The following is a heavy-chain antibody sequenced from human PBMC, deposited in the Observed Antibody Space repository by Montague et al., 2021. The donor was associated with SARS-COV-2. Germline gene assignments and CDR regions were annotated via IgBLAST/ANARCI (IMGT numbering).Heavy chain of an antibody. J-gene: IGHJ4*02. V-gene: IGHV3-30*04. D-gene: IGHD3-10*01. Sequence: SLRLSCAASGFTFSSFAMHWVRQAPGKGLEWVALISYGGNDKYYADSVKGRFTISRDNSKNTLYLQMNSLGAEDTAVYYCAREVSIMVRDRRGFDDWGQGTSVTVSS. CDR2: ISYGGNDK. CDR1: GFTFSSFA. CDR3: AREVSIMVRDRRGFDD.